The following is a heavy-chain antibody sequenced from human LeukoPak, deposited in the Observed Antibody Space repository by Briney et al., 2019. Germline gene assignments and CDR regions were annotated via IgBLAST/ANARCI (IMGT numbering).Heavy chain of an antibody. CDR2: ISGSGADT. CDR3: ARDYADYVGYFFFDY. J-gene: IGHJ4*02. D-gene: IGHD4-17*01. Sequence: GGSPRLSCAASGFIFSGYAMSWVRQAPGKGLEWVSSISGSGADTYYADSVKGRFTISRDNSKNTLYLQMNSLRAEDTAVYYCARDYADYVGYFFFDYWGQGTLVTVSS. CDR1: GFIFSGYA. V-gene: IGHV3-23*01.